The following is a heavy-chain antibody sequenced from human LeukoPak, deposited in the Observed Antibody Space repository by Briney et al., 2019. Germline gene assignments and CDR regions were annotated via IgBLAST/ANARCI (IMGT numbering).Heavy chain of an antibody. D-gene: IGHD2-8*01. CDR2: MRFDGSIE. Sequence: GGSLRLSCAASGFPFSSYGMHWVRQAPGKGPEWVAFMRFDGSIEYYADSVKGRFTISRDNSKNTLYLQMNSLRAEDTAVYYCAKDLMVERALGYWGQGTLVTVSS. V-gene: IGHV3-30*02. CDR1: GFPFSSYG. J-gene: IGHJ4*02. CDR3: AKDLMVERALGY.